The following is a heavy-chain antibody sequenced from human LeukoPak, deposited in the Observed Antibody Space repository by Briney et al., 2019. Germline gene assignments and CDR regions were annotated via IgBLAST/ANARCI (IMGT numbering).Heavy chain of an antibody. D-gene: IGHD4-23*01. CDR2: SNHSGST. J-gene: IGHJ4*02. Sequence: SETLSLTCAVYGTSFSGYYWSWIRQPPGKGLEWIGESNHSGSTNYNPSLKSRVTISVDTSKNQFSLKLSSVTAADTAVYYCARGLGYGGNSYFDYWGQGTLVTVSS. CDR1: GTSFSGYY. CDR3: ARGLGYGGNSYFDY. V-gene: IGHV4-34*01.